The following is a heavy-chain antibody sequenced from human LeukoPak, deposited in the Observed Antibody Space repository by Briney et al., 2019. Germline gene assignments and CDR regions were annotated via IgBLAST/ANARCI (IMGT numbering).Heavy chain of an antibody. CDR2: IYRSGTS. CDR3: ARAPPYSGTPDY. Sequence: PSETLSLTCTVSHSSISSGYYWGRIRQPPGKGLQWIASIYRSGTSSYNPSLKSRVTISVDTSKNQFSLKLSSVTAADTAVYYCARAPPYSGTPDYWGQGTLVTVSS. D-gene: IGHD1-1*01. J-gene: IGHJ4*01. V-gene: IGHV4-38-2*02. CDR1: HSSISSGYY.